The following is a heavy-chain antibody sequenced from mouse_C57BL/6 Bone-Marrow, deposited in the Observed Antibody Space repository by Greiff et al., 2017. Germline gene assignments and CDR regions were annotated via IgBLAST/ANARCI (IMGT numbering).Heavy chain of an antibody. J-gene: IGHJ4*01. Sequence: EVQLVESGGDLVKPGGSLKLSCAASGFTFSSYGMSWVRQTPDKRLEWVATISSGGSYPYYPDSVKGRFTISRDNAKNTLYLQMSSLKSEDTAMYYCARRGYYYAMDYWGQGTSVTVSS. CDR1: GFTFSSYG. CDR2: ISSGGSYP. V-gene: IGHV5-6*01. CDR3: ARRGYYYAMDY.